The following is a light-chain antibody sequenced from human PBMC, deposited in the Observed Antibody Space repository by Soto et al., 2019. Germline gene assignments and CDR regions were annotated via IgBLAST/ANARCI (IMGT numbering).Light chain of an antibody. J-gene: IGLJ2*01. CDR2: DTN. Sequence: QAVVTQEPSLTVSPGGTVTLTCGFSTGAVSDGHYPYWFQQKPGQAPRTLIYDTNNKLSWTPARFSGSLLGGKAALTLSGAQPEDEAEYYCLVCHSDALVVFGGGTKVTVL. CDR3: LVCHSDALVV. CDR1: TGAVSDGHY. V-gene: IGLV7-46*01.